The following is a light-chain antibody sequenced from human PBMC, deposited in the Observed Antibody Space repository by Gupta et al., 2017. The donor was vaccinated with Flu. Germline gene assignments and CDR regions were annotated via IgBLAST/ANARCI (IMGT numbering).Light chain of an antibody. CDR2: DND. CDR3: AAWEYSLDVLYV. Sequence: QSVLTQPPSASAPPGQSVTISCSGSTSNLGSNTVNWDHQRPETAPNLLIYDNDQRPSGVPGRCSGSKSGTSATLAVRGLQAGDEADYYCAAWEYSLDVLYVFGTGIKVSVL. CDR1: TSNLGSNT. V-gene: IGLV1-44*01. J-gene: IGLJ1*01.